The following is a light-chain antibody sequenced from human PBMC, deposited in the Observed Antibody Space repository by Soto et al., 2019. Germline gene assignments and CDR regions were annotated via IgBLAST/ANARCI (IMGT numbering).Light chain of an antibody. V-gene: IGLV2-14*03. CDR3: TSYTSINTVV. J-gene: IGLJ2*01. Sequence: QSALTQPASVSGSPGQSSTISCTGTSSDVGGYNYVSGYQQHPGKAPKLMIYDVAVRPSGVYNRFSGSKSGNTASLTISGLHTQDEADYYCTSYTSINTVVFGGGTKLTVL. CDR1: SSDVGGYNY. CDR2: DVA.